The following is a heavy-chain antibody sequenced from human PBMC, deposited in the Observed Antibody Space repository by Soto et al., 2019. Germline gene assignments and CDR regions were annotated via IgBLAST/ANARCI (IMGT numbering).Heavy chain of an antibody. CDR2: MNPNSGET. CDR1: GYTFTGYD. CDR3: ARAIFRVVNNDN. J-gene: IGHJ4*02. V-gene: IGHV1-8*01. D-gene: IGHD3-3*01. Sequence: QVQLVQSGAEVKKPGASVKVSCKASGYTFTGYDINWVRQATGQGLEWMGWMNPNSGETGYAPNFQGRVTMTRDTSIGTAYMELTSRRSEDTAVYYCARAIFRVVNNDNWGQGTLVPVSS.